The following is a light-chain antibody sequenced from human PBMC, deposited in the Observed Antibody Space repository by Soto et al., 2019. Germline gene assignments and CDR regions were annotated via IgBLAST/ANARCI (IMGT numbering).Light chain of an antibody. J-gene: IGKJ2*01. Sequence: EIVLTQSPGTLSLSPGERATLSCRASQSVSSSYLAWYQQKPGQAPRLLIYGASSRATGIPDRFSGSGSGTDFTLTISRLEPEDFAVYYCHQYGSSLRWTFGQGTKLEIK. CDR1: QSVSSSY. V-gene: IGKV3-20*01. CDR3: HQYGSSLRWT. CDR2: GAS.